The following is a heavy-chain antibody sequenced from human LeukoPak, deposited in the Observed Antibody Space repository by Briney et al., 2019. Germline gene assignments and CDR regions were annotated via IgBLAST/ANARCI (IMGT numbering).Heavy chain of an antibody. V-gene: IGHV1-58*02. CDR2: IVVGSGNT. CDR3: ARDNDSRDPPHFDY. D-gene: IGHD3-16*01. J-gene: IGHJ4*02. Sequence: SVKVSCKASGFTFTSSAMQWVRQARGQRLEWIGWIVVGSGNTNYAQKFQERVTITRDMSTSTAYMELSSLRSEDTAVYYCARDNDSRDPPHFDYWGQGTLVTVSS. CDR1: GFTFTSSA.